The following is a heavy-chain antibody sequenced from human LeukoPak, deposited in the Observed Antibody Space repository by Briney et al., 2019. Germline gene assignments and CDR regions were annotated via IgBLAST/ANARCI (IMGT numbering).Heavy chain of an antibody. J-gene: IGHJ5*02. Sequence: PSETLSLTCAVYGGSFSGYYWSWIRQPPGKGLEWIGEINHSGSTNYNPSLKSRVTISVDTSKNQFSLRLSSVTAADTAVFYCARGLQGDCSGGSCYSPLGGMSWFDPWGQGTLVTVSS. CDR1: GGSFSGYY. D-gene: IGHD2-15*01. CDR3: ARGLQGDCSGGSCYSPLGGMSWFDP. CDR2: INHSGST. V-gene: IGHV4-34*01.